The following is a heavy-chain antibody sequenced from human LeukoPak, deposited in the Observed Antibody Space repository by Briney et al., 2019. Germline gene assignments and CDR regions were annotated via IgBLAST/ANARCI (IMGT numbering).Heavy chain of an antibody. V-gene: IGHV4-4*07. CDR2: IYTSAST. J-gene: IGHJ4*02. CDR3: AREGNYDFWSGYPFTGFDY. D-gene: IGHD3-3*01. Sequence: SETLSLTCTVSGGSISSYYWSWIRQPAGKGLEWIGRIYTSASTNYNPSLKSRVTMSVDTSKNQFSLKLSSVTAADTAVYYCAREGNYDFWSGYPFTGFDYWGQGTLVTVSS. CDR1: GGSISSYY.